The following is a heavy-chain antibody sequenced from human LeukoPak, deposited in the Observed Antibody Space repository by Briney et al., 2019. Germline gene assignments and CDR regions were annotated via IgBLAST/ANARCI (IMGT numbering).Heavy chain of an antibody. V-gene: IGHV1-69*05. CDR3: ARTQLGYCSSTSCYPDDY. CDR2: IIPIFGTA. Sequence: GASVKVSCKASGYTFTSYDINWVRQAPGQGLEWMGGIIPIFGTANYAQKFQGRVTITTDESTSTAYMELSSLRSEDTAVYYCARTQLGYCSSTSCYPDDYWGQGTLVTVSS. CDR1: GYTFTSYD. D-gene: IGHD2-2*01. J-gene: IGHJ4*02.